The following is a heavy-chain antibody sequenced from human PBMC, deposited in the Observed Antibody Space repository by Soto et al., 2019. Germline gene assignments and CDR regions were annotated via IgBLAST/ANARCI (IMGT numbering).Heavy chain of an antibody. V-gene: IGHV3-73*01. CDR3: TRQDCSGGSCAPY. Sequence: GKGLEWVGRIRSKANSYATAYAASVKGRFTISRDDSKNTAYLQMNSLKTEDTAVYYCTRQDCSGGSCAPYWGQGTLVTVSS. CDR2: IRSKANSYAT. D-gene: IGHD2-15*01. J-gene: IGHJ4*02.